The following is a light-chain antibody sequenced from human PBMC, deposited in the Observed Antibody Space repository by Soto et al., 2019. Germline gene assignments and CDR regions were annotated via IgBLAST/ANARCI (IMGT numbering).Light chain of an antibody. J-gene: IGKJ4*01. CDR2: GAS. V-gene: IGKV3-20*01. CDR1: QSVRTNY. Sequence: EIVMTQSPGTLSLSPGERATLSCRASQSVRTNYLAWYQQKPGQAPRLLIYGASSRATGIPDRFSGSGSGTDFTLTISRLEPEDFAVYYCQQYSSSPLTFGGGTKVDIK. CDR3: QQYSSSPLT.